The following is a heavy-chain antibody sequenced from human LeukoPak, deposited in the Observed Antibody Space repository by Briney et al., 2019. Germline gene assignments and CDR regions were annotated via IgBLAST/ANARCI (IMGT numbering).Heavy chain of an antibody. Sequence: GASVKVSCKASGYTFTDYYIHWMRQAPGQGLEWMGWINAYNGDTMYGQKFQGRVTMTRDTSITTAYMELASLTSDDTAVYYCARDAVGRGLSWGRGSLVTVSS. CDR3: ARDAVGRGLS. V-gene: IGHV1-2*02. J-gene: IGHJ5*02. CDR2: INAYNGDT. D-gene: IGHD1-26*01. CDR1: GYTFTDYY.